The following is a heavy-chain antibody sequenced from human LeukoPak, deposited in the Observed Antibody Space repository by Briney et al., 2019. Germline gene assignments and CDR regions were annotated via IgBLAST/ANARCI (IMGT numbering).Heavy chain of an antibody. CDR2: IGGSGADT. Sequence: GRSLRLSCAPSGFSFSNYAMSWVRQAPGKGLEWVSSIGGSGADTYYPDSVKGRFTISRDNSKNTLFLQMNSLKDEDTAVYYCVKRPGSSSSGTFEYWGQGTLVTVSS. CDR3: VKRPGSSSSGTFEY. J-gene: IGHJ4*02. V-gene: IGHV3-23*01. CDR1: GFSFSNYA. D-gene: IGHD6-6*01.